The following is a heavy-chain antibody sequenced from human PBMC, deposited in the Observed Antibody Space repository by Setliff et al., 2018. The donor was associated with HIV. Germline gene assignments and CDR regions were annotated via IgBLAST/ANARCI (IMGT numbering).Heavy chain of an antibody. D-gene: IGHD5-12*01. J-gene: IGHJ6*02. CDR2: IYPGDSDT. V-gene: IGHV5-51*01. CDR1: GYSFTSYW. Sequence: GESLKISCKGSGYSFTSYWIGWVRQMPGKGLEWMGIIYPGDSDTRYSPSFQGQVAISADKSISTAYLQWSSLKASDTAMYYCAKGTEWLRWPGGMDVWGRGTTVTVSS. CDR3: AKGTEWLRWPGGMDV.